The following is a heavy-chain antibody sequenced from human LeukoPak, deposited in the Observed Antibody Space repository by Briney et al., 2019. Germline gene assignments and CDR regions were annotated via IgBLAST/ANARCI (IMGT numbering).Heavy chain of an antibody. V-gene: IGHV4-4*07. Sequence: PSETLSLTCTVSGGSLNTYYWSWIRQPAGKGLEWIGRIYTGGSTNYNPSLKSRVTMSVDTSKNQFSLKLSSVTAADTAVYYCARIYDSSGYYYYMDVWGKGTTVTVSS. CDR1: GGSLNTYY. J-gene: IGHJ6*03. D-gene: IGHD3-22*01. CDR2: IYTGGST. CDR3: ARIYDSSGYYYYMDV.